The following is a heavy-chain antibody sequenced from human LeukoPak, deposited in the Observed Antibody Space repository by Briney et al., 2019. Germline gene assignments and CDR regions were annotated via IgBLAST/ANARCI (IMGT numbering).Heavy chain of an antibody. CDR1: GDSISNYY. CDR3: ARDFSYDYVWGSYRSSAFDI. D-gene: IGHD3-16*02. Sequence: PSETLSLTCTVSGDSISNYYWSWIRLAPGKGLEWIGNIHNSVNINYNPALKSRVTILIDTSKNQFSLRLSSMTAADTAVYYCARDFSYDYVWGSYRSSAFDIWGQGTMVTVSS. J-gene: IGHJ3*02. CDR2: IHNSVNI. V-gene: IGHV4-4*08.